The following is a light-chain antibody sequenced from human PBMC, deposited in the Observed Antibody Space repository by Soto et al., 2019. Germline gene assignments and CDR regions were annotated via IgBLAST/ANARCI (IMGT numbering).Light chain of an antibody. Sequence: QSALTQPPSASGSPGQSVTISCTGTSSDVGGYNYVSWYQQHPGKAPKLMIYEVSERPSGVPDRFSGSKSGNTASLTVCGLPAEDEADYYCSSYAGSNNLVFGGGTKLTVL. V-gene: IGLV2-8*01. CDR2: EVS. J-gene: IGLJ3*02. CDR1: SSDVGGYNY. CDR3: SSYAGSNNLV.